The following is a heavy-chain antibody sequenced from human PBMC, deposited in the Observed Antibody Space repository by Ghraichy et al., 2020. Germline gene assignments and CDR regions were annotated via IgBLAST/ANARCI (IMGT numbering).Heavy chain of an antibody. CDR3: AKGHAPKCSTSCYYDH. V-gene: IGHV3-23*01. Sequence: LSLTCAASGFTFSSYAMSWVRQVPGKGLEWVSEINDSGSTTYYVDSVKGRFTISRDNSKNALYLQMNSLRAEDTAVYHCAKGHAPKCSTSCYYDHWGQGTLVTVSS. CDR2: INDSGSTT. D-gene: IGHD2-2*01. J-gene: IGHJ5*02. CDR1: GFTFSSYA.